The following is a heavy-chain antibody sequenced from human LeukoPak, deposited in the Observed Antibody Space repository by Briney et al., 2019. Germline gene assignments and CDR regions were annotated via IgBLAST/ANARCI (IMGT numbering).Heavy chain of an antibody. J-gene: IGHJ3*01. CDR2: INRDGSST. D-gene: IGHD1-1*01. CDR1: GFIFSNYW. Sequence: PGGSLRLSCAASGFIFSNYWMHWVRQAPGKGLVWVSRINRDGSSTSYADSVKGRFSISRDNAENSVYLQMTGLRSEDTALYYCTKATGYNWNDKDAFDVWGQGAMVIVSS. V-gene: IGHV3-74*01. CDR3: TKATGYNWNDKDAFDV.